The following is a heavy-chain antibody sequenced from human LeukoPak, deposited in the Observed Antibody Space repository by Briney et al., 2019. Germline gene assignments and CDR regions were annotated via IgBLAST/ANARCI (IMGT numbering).Heavy chain of an antibody. CDR2: ISGSGGKT. D-gene: IGHD1-26*01. V-gene: IGHV3-23*01. CDR3: AKGRKWELPFDY. Sequence: GGSLRLSCAASGFTFSSYAMSWVRQAPGKGLEWVSAISGSGGKTYYADSVKGRFTISRDNSKNTLYLQMNNLRAEDTAVYYCAKGRKWELPFDYWGQGTLVTVSS. CDR1: GFTFSSYA. J-gene: IGHJ4*02.